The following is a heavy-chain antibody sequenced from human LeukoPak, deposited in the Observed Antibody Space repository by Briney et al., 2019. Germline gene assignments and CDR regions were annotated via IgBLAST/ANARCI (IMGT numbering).Heavy chain of an antibody. CDR2: INPNSGGT. CDR3: ARGLEDYGDY. CDR1: VYTFTGYY. V-gene: IGHV1-2*02. Sequence: ASVKVTCKASVYTFTGYYMDWVRQAPEQGLEWMGLINPNSGGTNYAQKFQGRVTMTRDTSISTAYMELSRLRSDDTAVYYCARGLEDYGDYWGQGTLVTVSS. J-gene: IGHJ4*02. D-gene: IGHD3-3*01.